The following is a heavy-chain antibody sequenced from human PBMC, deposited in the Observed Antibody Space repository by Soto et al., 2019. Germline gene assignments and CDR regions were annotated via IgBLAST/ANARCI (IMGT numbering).Heavy chain of an antibody. CDR1: GGYFSGYY. V-gene: IGHV4-34*01. CDR3: ARVVAARPDYYYGMDV. Sequence: SETLSLTCAVYGGYFSGYYWSWIRPTPGKGLEWIGEINHSGSTNYNPSLKSRVTISVDTSKNQFSLKLSSVTAADTAVYYCARVVAARPDYYYGMDVWGQGTTVTAP. CDR2: INHSGST. D-gene: IGHD6-6*01. J-gene: IGHJ6*02.